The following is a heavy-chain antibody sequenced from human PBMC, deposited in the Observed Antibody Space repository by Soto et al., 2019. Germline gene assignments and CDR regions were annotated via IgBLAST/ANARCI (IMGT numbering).Heavy chain of an antibody. J-gene: IGHJ4*02. V-gene: IGHV4-30-4*01. CDR2: IYYSGST. CDR3: ARLNDSSGYYYVVDY. CDR1: GGSISSGDYY. Sequence: PSETLSLTCTVSGGSISSGDYYWSWIRQPPGKGLEWIGYIYYSGSTYYNPSLKSRVTISVDTSKNQFSLKLSSVTAADTAVYYCARLNDSSGYYYVVDYWGQGTLVTVSS. D-gene: IGHD3-22*01.